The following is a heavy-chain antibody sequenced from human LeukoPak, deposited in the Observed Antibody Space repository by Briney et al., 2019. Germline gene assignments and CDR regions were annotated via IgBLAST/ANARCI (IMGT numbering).Heavy chain of an antibody. CDR1: GFTFRAYS. D-gene: IGHD3-10*01. CDR2: ISSSSSTI. J-gene: IGHJ4*02. CDR3: ARGDGWFGELLNFDN. Sequence: GGSLRLSCAASGFTFRAYSMNWVGQAPGKGLEWVSYISSSSSTIYYADSVKGRFTISRDNAKNSLYLQMNSLRDEDTAVYYCARGDGWFGELLNFDNWGQGTLVTVSS. V-gene: IGHV3-48*02.